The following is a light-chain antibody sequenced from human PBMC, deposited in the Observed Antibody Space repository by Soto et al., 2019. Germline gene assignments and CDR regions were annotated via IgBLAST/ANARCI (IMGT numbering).Light chain of an antibody. Sequence: IVLTQSPATLSLSPGERATLSCRASHSVGTFVAWYQQKPGQAPRLLIYDASNRAASVPARFSGSGSGTDFTLTISRLEPEDFAVYYCQQCNSWPQWTFGPGTKV. CDR1: HSVGTF. CDR3: QQCNSWPQWT. J-gene: IGKJ1*01. CDR2: DAS. V-gene: IGKV3-11*01.